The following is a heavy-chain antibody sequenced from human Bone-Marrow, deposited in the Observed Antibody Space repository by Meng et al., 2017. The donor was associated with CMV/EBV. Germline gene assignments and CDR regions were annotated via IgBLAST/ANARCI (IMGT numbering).Heavy chain of an antibody. Sequence: GESLKISCVASGFTFSNYDMHWVRQGTGKGLEWVAVIGTGHDTVYLDSVKGRCTISRDNAKNSLNLQMNNLRVGDTAVYYCAQSLGVWGQGTTVTVSS. CDR1: GFTFSNYD. CDR2: IGTGHDT. V-gene: IGHV3-13*01. J-gene: IGHJ6*02. D-gene: IGHD3-10*01. CDR3: AQSLGV.